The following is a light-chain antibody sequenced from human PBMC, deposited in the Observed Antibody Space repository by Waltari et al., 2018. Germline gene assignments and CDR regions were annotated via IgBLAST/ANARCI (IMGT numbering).Light chain of an antibody. J-gene: IGKJ4*02. V-gene: IGKV3-11*02. Sequence: EIVLTQSPATLSLSPGERATLSCRASHSVSRYLAWYQQRPGQAPRLLLFDASFRATGTPARFSGSGSERDFTLTISSLAPEDCAVYYCQQRSNWPLTFGGGTKVEIK. CDR3: QQRSNWPLT. CDR2: DAS. CDR1: HSVSRY.